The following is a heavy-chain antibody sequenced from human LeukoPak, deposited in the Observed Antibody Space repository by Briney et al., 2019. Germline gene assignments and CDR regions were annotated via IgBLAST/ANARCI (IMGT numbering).Heavy chain of an antibody. V-gene: IGHV3-21*01. CDR1: GFTFSSYS. CDR3: ARSEDLYSSGMPHTPGSIDY. Sequence: GGSLRLSCAASGFTFSSYSMNWVRQAPGKGLEWVSSISSSSSYIYYADSVKGRFTISRDNAKNSLYLQMSSLRAEDTAMYYCARSEDLYSSGMPHTPGSIDYWGQGTLVTVSS. D-gene: IGHD3-10*01. CDR2: ISSSSSYI. J-gene: IGHJ4*02.